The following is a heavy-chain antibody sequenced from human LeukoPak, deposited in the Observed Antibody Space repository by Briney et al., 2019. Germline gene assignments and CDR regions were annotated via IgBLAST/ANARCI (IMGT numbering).Heavy chain of an antibody. CDR2: VYSSVST. V-gene: IGHV4-4*07. CDR1: GGSITSYY. J-gene: IGHJ4*02. Sequence: SETLSLTCTVSGGSITSYYWTWIRQPAGKGLELIGRVYSSVSTNYNPSLKSRVTMSVDTSNNQFSLNLSSVTAADTAVYYCASYSGSNAYYAYWGQGTLVTVSS. CDR3: ASYSGSNAYYAY. D-gene: IGHD1-26*01.